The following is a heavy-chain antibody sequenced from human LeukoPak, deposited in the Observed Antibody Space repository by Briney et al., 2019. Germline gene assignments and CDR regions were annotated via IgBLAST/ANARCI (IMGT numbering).Heavy chain of an antibody. CDR1: GFTFSSYG. J-gene: IGHJ5*02. CDR3: ARGSGYGDNKVDP. Sequence: GRSLRLSCAASGFTFSSYGMHWVRQAPGKGLEWVAVIRYDGSNKYYADCVKGRFTISRDNSKNTLYLQMNSLRAEDTAVYYCARGSGYGDNKVDPWGQGTLVTVSS. V-gene: IGHV3-33*01. D-gene: IGHD4-17*01. CDR2: IRYDGSNK.